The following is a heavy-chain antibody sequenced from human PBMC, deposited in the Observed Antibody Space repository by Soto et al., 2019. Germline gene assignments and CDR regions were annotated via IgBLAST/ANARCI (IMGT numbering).Heavy chain of an antibody. CDR3: VGVSLTGS. CDR2: IKEDGSDK. V-gene: IGHV3-7*01. CDR1: GFPFSSYW. Sequence: EVHLVDSGGGLVQPGGSLRLSCVASGFPFSSYWMSWVRQAPGKGLEWVANIKEDGSDKYYVDSVKGRFTISRDNANNSLYLQMNSLRVEDTAVYYCVGVSLTGSWGQGTLVAVSS. J-gene: IGHJ5*02. D-gene: IGHD3-9*01.